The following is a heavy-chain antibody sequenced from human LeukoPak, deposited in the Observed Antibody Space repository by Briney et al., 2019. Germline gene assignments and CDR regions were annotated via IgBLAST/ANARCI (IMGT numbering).Heavy chain of an antibody. CDR2: IRSKANSYAT. CDR3: TTRPHIVGATTFDY. V-gene: IGHV3-73*01. J-gene: IGHJ4*02. Sequence: GGSLILSCEASRFTFSSSALHWVRQASGLGLEWVGRIRSKANSYATAYAASVKGRFTISRDDSKNMAYLQMNSLKTEDTAVYYCTTRPHIVGATTFDYWGQGTLVTVSS. CDR1: RFTFSSSA. D-gene: IGHD1-26*01.